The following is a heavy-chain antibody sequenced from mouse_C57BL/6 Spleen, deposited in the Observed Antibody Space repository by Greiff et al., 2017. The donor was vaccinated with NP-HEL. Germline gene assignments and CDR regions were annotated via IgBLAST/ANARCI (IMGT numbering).Heavy chain of an antibody. CDR1: GFTFSSYA. CDR3: AREDYDGYSFDY. J-gene: IGHJ2*01. Sequence: VQLQQSGGGLVKPGGSLKLSCAASGFTFSSYAMSWVRQTPEKRLEWVATISDGGSYTYYPDNVKGRFTISRDNAKNNLYLQMSHLKSEDTAMYYCAREDYDGYSFDYWGQGTTLTVSS. CDR2: ISDGGSYT. V-gene: IGHV5-4*01. D-gene: IGHD2-3*01.